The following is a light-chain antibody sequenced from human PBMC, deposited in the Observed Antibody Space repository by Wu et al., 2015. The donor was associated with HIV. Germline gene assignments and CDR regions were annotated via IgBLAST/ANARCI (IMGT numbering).Light chain of an antibody. J-gene: IGKJ4*01. V-gene: IGKV3-20*01. CDR1: QSVTSSF. CDR3: QQYGGSPLT. CDR2: GVS. Sequence: EIVLTQSPGTLSLSPGERATLSCTASQSVTSSFLAWYQLKPGQAPRLLIFGVSNRATGIPDRFSGSGSGTDFSLTISRLEPEDFAVYYCQQYGGSPLTFGGGTKVEI.